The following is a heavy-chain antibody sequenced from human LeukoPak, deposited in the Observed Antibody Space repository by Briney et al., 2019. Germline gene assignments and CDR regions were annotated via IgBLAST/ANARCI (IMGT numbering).Heavy chain of an antibody. CDR3: ARARADYVWGSYRIPYYFDY. CDR1: GYTFTGYY. D-gene: IGHD3-16*02. CDR2: INPNSGGT. V-gene: IGHV1-2*02. Sequence: ASVKVSCTASGYTFTGYYMHWVRQAPGQGLEWMGWINPNSGGTNYAQKFQGRVTMTRDTSISTAYMELSRLRSDDTAVYYCARARADYVWGSYRIPYYFDYWGQGTLVTVSS. J-gene: IGHJ4*02.